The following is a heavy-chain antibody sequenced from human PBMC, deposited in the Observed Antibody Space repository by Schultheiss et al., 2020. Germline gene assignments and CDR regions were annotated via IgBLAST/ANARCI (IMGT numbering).Heavy chain of an antibody. CDR3: ARQQAVWFGELFHWYFDL. D-gene: IGHD3-10*01. J-gene: IGHJ2*01. CDR2: IYHSGST. CDR1: GGSFSGYY. Sequence: SETLSLTCAVYGGSFSGYYWTWIRQPPGKGLEWIGEIYHSGSTNYNPSLKSRVTISVDTSKNQFSLKLSSVTAADTAVYYCARQQAVWFGELFHWYFDLWGRGTLVTVSS. V-gene: IGHV4-34*01.